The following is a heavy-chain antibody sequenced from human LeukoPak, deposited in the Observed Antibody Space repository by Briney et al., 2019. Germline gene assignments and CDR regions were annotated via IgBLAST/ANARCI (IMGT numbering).Heavy chain of an antibody. D-gene: IGHD6-19*01. CDR2: IRSKANSYAT. J-gene: IGHJ4*02. Sequence: PGGSLRLSCAASGFTFSGSAMHWVRQASGKGLEWVGRIRSKANSYATAYAASVKGRFTISRDDSKNTAYLQMNSLKTEDTAVYYCTRHSPVAGILWLDYWGQGTLVTVSS. CDR1: GFTFSGSA. CDR3: TRHSPVAGILWLDY. V-gene: IGHV3-73*01.